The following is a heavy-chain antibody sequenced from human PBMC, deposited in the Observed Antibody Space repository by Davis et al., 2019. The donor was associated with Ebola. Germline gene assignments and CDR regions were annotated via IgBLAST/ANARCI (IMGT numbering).Heavy chain of an antibody. D-gene: IGHD3-3*01. V-gene: IGHV3-30-3*01. Sequence: GESLKISCAASGFTFSSYAMHWVRQAPGKGLEWVAVISYDGSNKYYADSVKGRFTISRDNSKNTLYLQMNSLRAEDTAVYYCAKDPGDFWSYFEYWGQGTLVTVSS. J-gene: IGHJ4*02. CDR3: AKDPGDFWSYFEY. CDR1: GFTFSSYA. CDR2: ISYDGSNK.